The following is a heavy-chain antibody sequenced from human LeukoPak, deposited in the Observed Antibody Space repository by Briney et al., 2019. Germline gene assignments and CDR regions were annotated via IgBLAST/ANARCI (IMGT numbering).Heavy chain of an antibody. D-gene: IGHD3-10*01. V-gene: IGHV3-30-3*01. CDR1: GFTFSSYA. J-gene: IGHJ5*02. CDR3: AKDGATGSHNWLDP. CDR2: ISYDGSNK. Sequence: PGGSLRLSCAASGFTFSSYAMHWVRQAPGKGLEWVAVISYDGSNKYYADSVKGRFTISRDNSKNTLYLQMNSLRAEDTAVYYCAKDGATGSHNWLDPWGQGTLVTVSS.